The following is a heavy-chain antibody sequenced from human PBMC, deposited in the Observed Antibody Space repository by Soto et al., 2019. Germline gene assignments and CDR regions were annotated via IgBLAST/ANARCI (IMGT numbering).Heavy chain of an antibody. CDR1: GFTFSTYA. J-gene: IGHJ5*02. CDR2: ITSNGRTT. D-gene: IGHD6-13*01. V-gene: IGHV3-64D*06. Sequence: PGGSLRLSCSASGFTFSTYAMHWVRQAPGKGLEYIAGITSNGRTTSYKDSVKGRFIISRDNSESTLYLQMSSLRFDDTAVYFCVKAHIAAAGIRLYNWFDPWGQGTRATVST. CDR3: VKAHIAAAGIRLYNWFDP.